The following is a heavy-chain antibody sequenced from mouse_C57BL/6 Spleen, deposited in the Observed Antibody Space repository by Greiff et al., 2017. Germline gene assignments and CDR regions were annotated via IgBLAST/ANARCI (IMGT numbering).Heavy chain of an antibody. CDR2: IDPEDGDP. Sequence: VQLQQSGAELVRPGASVKLSCTASGFNIKDYYMHWVKQRPEQGLEWIGRIDPEDGDPEYAPKFQGKATMTADTSSNTAYLQLSSLTSEDTAVYYCTLDYGSYAYWGQGTLVTVSA. CDR1: GFNIKDYY. V-gene: IGHV14-1*01. D-gene: IGHD1-1*01. J-gene: IGHJ3*01. CDR3: TLDYGSYAY.